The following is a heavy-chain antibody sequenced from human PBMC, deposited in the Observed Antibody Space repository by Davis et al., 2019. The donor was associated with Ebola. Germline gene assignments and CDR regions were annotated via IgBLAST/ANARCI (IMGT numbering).Heavy chain of an antibody. CDR3: ARGGYAKRLDV. CDR1: GGSLSDHH. J-gene: IGHJ6*04. CDR2: IYHSKTT. V-gene: IGHV4-34*01. D-gene: IGHD2-2*01. Sequence: PSETLSLTCAVFGGSLSDHHWSWIRQPPGKGLEWIGEIYHSKTTNHNSSLESRVTMSLDMSNNQFSLKLSSVTAADTAVYYCARGGYAKRLDVWGKGTTVTVSS.